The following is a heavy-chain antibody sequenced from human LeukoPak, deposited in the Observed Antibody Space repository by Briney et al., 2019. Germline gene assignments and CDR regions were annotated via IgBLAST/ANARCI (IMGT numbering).Heavy chain of an antibody. CDR3: ARLRVISKVTGDPAPGPTPSGY. CDR2: IYYSGST. V-gene: IGHV4-39*01. CDR1: GGSISSSSYY. Sequence: PSETLSLTCTVSGGSISSSSYYWGWIRQPPGKGLEWIGSIYYSGSTYYNPSLKSRVTISVDTSKNQFSLKLSSVTAADTAVYYCARLRVISKVTGDPAPGPTPSGYWGQGTLVTVSS. D-gene: IGHD7-27*01. J-gene: IGHJ4*02.